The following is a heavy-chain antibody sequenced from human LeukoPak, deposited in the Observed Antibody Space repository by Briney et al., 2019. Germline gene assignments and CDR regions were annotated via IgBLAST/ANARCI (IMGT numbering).Heavy chain of an antibody. CDR1: GGSIRKSDYY. CDR3: ARQQYYGSGSHQN. CDR2: IFYSGTT. Sequence: TSETLSLTCTVSGGSIRKSDYYWGWIRQPPGKGLEWIGGIFYSGTTYYNPSLKSRVLISVDTSKNQFDLKMNSVTAADSAIYYCARQQYYGSGSHQNWGQGILVTVSS. D-gene: IGHD3-10*01. V-gene: IGHV4-39*01. J-gene: IGHJ4*02.